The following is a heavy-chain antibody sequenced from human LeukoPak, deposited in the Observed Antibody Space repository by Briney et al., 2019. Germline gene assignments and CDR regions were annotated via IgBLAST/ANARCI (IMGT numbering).Heavy chain of an antibody. Sequence: SETLSLTCAVSGGSISSSNWWSWVRQPPGKGLEWIGEIYHSGSTNYNPSLKSRVTISVDTSKNQFSLKLSSVTAADTAVYYCARWGLSLERAFDIWGQGTMVTVSS. D-gene: IGHD2/OR15-2a*01. CDR1: GGSISSSNW. V-gene: IGHV4-4*02. J-gene: IGHJ3*02. CDR3: ARWGLSLERAFDI. CDR2: IYHSGST.